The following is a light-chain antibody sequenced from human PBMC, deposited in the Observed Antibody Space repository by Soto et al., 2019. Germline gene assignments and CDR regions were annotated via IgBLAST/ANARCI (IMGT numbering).Light chain of an antibody. J-gene: IGLJ1*01. CDR3: YSYVGAPTDG. CDR2: EGI. Sequence: QSVLTQPASVSGSPGQSITISCSGTSSNIGGYNVVSWYQQHPGKAPKVIVYEGIKRPSGVSDRFSGSTSGSTAFLTISGLQAEDEAEYYCYSYVGAPTDGFGRGTKGTVL. CDR1: SSNIGGYNV. V-gene: IGLV2-23*01.